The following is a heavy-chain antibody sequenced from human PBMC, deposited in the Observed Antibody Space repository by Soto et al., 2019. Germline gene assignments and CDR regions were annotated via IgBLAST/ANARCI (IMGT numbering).Heavy chain of an antibody. J-gene: IGHJ6*02. CDR3: ARDRVVVAANPYYYYGMDV. Sequence: PGGSLRLSCAASGFTFSSYGMHWVRQAPGKGLEWVAVIWYDGSNKYYADSVKGRFTISRDNSKNTLYLQVNSLRAEDTAVYYCARDRVVVAANPYYYYGMDVWGQGTTVTVSS. V-gene: IGHV3-33*01. D-gene: IGHD2-15*01. CDR1: GFTFSSYG. CDR2: IWYDGSNK.